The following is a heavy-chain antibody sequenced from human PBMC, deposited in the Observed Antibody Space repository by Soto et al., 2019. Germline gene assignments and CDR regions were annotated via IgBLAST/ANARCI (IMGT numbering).Heavy chain of an antibody. Sequence: PGVSLRLSCAASGFTFSNAWMNWVRQAPGKGLEWVGRIKSKIDGGTTDYAAPVKGRFTISRDDSKNTLYLQMNSLKIEDTAVYYCTTEPDIVVVVAATVSIYWGQGT. D-gene: IGHD2-15*01. CDR1: GFTFSNAW. CDR3: TTEPDIVVVVAATVSIY. CDR2: IKSKIDGGTT. V-gene: IGHV3-15*07. J-gene: IGHJ4*02.